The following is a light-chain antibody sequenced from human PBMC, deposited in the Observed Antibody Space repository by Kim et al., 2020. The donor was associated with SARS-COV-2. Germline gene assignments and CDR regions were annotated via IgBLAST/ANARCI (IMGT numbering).Light chain of an antibody. CDR2: GAS. CDR3: QQYGHSPYT. Sequence: LSPGERATLSCRASQSVSSSSVAWYEQKRGQPPRVLIYGASNRATGIPDRFSGSGSGTDFTLTITRLEPEDFAVYYCQQYGHSPYTFGQGTKLEIK. J-gene: IGKJ2*01. V-gene: IGKV3-20*01. CDR1: QSVSSSS.